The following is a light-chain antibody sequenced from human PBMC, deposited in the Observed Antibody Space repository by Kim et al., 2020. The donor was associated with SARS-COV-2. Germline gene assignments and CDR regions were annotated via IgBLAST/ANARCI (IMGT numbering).Light chain of an antibody. CDR2: RDS. V-gene: IGLV3-27*01. CDR1: VLAKKY. J-gene: IGLJ3*02. CDR3: YSAGDNKGV. Sequence: SVSPGQTARITCSGDVLAKKYARWFQQKPGQGTVLVIYRDSARPSGVPERFSGSSSGATVNLTISGAQVEGEADYFCYSAGDNKGVFGGGTQLTVL.